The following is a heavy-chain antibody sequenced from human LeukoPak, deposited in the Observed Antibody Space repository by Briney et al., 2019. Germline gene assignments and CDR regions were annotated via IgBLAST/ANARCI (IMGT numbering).Heavy chain of an antibody. J-gene: IGHJ3*02. CDR2: ISYDGSNK. CDR1: GGTFSSYA. Sequence: SCKASGGTFSSYAMHWVRQAPGKGLEWVAVISYDGSNKYYADSVKGRFTISRDNSKNTLYLQTNSLRAEDTAVYYCASTRITIFGVVTPNAFDIWGQGTMVTVSS. V-gene: IGHV3-30-3*01. D-gene: IGHD3-3*01. CDR3: ASTRITIFGVVTPNAFDI.